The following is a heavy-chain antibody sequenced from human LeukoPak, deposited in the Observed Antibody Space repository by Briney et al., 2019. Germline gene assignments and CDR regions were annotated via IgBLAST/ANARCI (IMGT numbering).Heavy chain of an antibody. D-gene: IGHD5-24*01. CDR2: IVPIFGTA. V-gene: IGHV1-69*13. J-gene: IGHJ4*02. CDR1: GGTFSSYA. CDR3: ARDRDEYYFDY. Sequence: GASVKVSCKASGGTFSSYAISWVRQAPGQGLEWMGGIVPIFGTANYAQKFQGRVTITADESTSTAYMELSSLRSEDTAVYYCARDRDEYYFDYWGQGTLVTVSS.